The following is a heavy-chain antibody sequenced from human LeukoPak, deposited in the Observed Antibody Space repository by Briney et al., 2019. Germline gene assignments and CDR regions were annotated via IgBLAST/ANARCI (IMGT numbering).Heavy chain of an antibody. Sequence: PSETLSLTCTVSGGSISSFYWSWIRQSPGKGLEWIGYVYYSGSTNSNPSLKSRVTISVDTSKNQFSLKLRSATAADTAVYYCARSLVGARFDYWGQGTLVTVSS. J-gene: IGHJ4*02. D-gene: IGHD1-26*01. CDR2: VYYSGST. CDR1: GGSISSFY. CDR3: ARSLVGARFDY. V-gene: IGHV4-59*08.